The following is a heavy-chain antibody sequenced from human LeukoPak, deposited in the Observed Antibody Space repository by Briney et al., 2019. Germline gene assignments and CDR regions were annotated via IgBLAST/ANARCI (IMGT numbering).Heavy chain of an antibody. J-gene: IGHJ4*02. CDR3: ARGGYSYGSAQTIDY. CDR2: INPNSGGT. Sequence: ASVKVSCKAAGYTFTGYYMHWVRQGPGQGLEWMGWINPNSGGTNYAQKFQGRVTMTRDTSISTAYMELSRLRSDDTAVYYCARGGYSYGSAQTIDYWGQGTPVTVSS. CDR1: GYTFTGYY. D-gene: IGHD5-18*01. V-gene: IGHV1-2*02.